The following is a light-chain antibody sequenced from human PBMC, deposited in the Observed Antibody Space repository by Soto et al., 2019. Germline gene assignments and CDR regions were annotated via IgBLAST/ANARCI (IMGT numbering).Light chain of an antibody. J-gene: IGLJ2*01. CDR3: AAWDDSLSGVV. CDR2: RNN. Sequence: QLVLTQPPSASGTPGQRVTISCSGSSSNIGSNYVYWYQQLPGTAPKLLIYRNNQRPSGVPDRFSGSKSGTSASLAISGLRSEDEADYYWAAWDDSLSGVVFGGGTKVTVL. CDR1: SSNIGSNY. V-gene: IGLV1-47*01.